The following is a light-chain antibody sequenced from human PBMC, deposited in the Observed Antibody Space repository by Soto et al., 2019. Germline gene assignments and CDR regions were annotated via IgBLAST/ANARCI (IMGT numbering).Light chain of an antibody. J-gene: IGKJ2*01. Sequence: DVEMTQSPSTLPTSIGDRVTINCRASQNVSNWLAWYQQNPGKAPKLLIYKASRLESGVPSRFSASGSGTDFTLTITSLQSDDFATYFCQQYSKESTFGQGTKLEIK. CDR1: QNVSNW. CDR3: QQYSKEST. V-gene: IGKV1-5*03. CDR2: KAS.